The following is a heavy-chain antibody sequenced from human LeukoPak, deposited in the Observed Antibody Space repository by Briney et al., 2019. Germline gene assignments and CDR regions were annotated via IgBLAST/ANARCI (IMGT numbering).Heavy chain of an antibody. D-gene: IGHD6-19*01. CDR3: ARGPSVAVAGQDY. J-gene: IGHJ4*02. CDR2: ISAYNGNT. Sequence: EASVTVSFKASGYTLTIYGISWVRQAPGQGLEWMGWISAYNGNTNYAQKLQGRVTMTTDTSTSTAYMELRSLRSDDTAVYYCARGPSVAVAGQDYWGQGTLVTVSS. V-gene: IGHV1-18*01. CDR1: GYTLTIYG.